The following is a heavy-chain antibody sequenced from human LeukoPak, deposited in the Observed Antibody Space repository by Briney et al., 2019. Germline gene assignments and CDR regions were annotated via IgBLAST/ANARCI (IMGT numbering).Heavy chain of an antibody. CDR1: GLRFSDYY. J-gene: IGHJ4*02. D-gene: IGHD6-6*01. CDR3: ARVAQTPSTRPRWDFDY. V-gene: IGHV3-11*04. CDR2: ISSGGDIM. Sequence: TGGSLRLSCAASGLRFSDYYVSWIRQAPGKGLQWVSYISSGGDIMHYADSVKGRFTISRDNAKNSLYLQMNSLRAEDTAVYYCARVAQTPSTRPRWDFDYWGQGTLVTVSS.